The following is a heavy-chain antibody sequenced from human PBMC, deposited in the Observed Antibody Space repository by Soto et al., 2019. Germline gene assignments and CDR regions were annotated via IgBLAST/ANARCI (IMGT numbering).Heavy chain of an antibody. CDR2: IIPMFGTA. V-gene: IGHV1-69*01. CDR3: ARQFHYDSSGYYYAY. J-gene: IGHJ4*02. D-gene: IGHD3-22*01. Sequence: QVQLVQSGAEVKKPASSVKVSCKASGGTFSRYAISWVRQAPGQGLEWMGGIIPMFGTANYAKKFQGRVTITADESTSTAYMELSSLRSEDTAVYYCARQFHYDSSGYYYAYWGQGTLGTVSS. CDR1: GGTFSRYA.